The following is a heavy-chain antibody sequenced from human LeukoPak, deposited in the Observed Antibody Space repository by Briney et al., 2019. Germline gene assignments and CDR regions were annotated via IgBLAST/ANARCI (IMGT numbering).Heavy chain of an antibody. V-gene: IGHV1-46*01. J-gene: IGHJ5*02. CDR3: ARAYSSGWSVDWFDP. CDR1: GYTFSDHY. CDR2: INPTGDST. D-gene: IGHD6-19*01. Sequence: ASVKVSCKASGYTFSDHYMHWVRQAPGQGLEWMGVINPTGDSTTYAQKFQGRLTMTRDTSTSTMYMELRGLRSEDTAMYYCARAYSSGWSVDWFDPWGQGTLVTVSS.